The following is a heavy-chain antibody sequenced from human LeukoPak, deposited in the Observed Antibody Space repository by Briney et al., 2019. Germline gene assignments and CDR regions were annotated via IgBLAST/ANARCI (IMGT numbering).Heavy chain of an antibody. CDR2: ISWNSGSI. V-gene: IGHV3-9*01. D-gene: IGHD3-10*01. CDR3: AKDRSLLWFGESNWFDP. CDR1: GFTFDDYA. Sequence: PGGSLRLSCAASGFTFDDYAMHWVRQAPGKGLEWVSGISWNSGSIGYADSVKGRFTISRDNAKNSLYLQMNSLRAEDTALYYCAKDRSLLWFGESNWFDPWGQGTLVTVSS. J-gene: IGHJ5*02.